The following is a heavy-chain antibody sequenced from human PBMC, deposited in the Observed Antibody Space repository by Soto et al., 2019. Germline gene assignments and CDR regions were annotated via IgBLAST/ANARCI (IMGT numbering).Heavy chain of an antibody. D-gene: IGHD1-26*01. Sequence: ASVKVSCKASGYTFTGYYMHWVRQAPGQGLEWMGWINPNSGGTNYAQKFQGWVTMTRDTSISTAYMELSRLRSDDTAVYYCARGSGNYQPYHLAYWGQGTLVTVSS. CDR2: INPNSGGT. J-gene: IGHJ4*02. CDR3: ARGSGNYQPYHLAY. CDR1: GYTFTGYY. V-gene: IGHV1-2*04.